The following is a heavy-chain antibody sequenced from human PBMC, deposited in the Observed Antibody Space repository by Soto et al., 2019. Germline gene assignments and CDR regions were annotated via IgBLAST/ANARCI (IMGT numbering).Heavy chain of an antibody. Sequence: QVQLQESGPGLVKPSETLSLTCTVSGGSISSYYWSWIRQPPGKGLEWIGYIYYSGSTNYNPSLKSRVTISVDTSKNQFSLTLSSVTAADTAVYYCASSIAAAGTIGYYGMDVWGQGTTVTVSS. CDR3: ASSIAAAGTIGYYGMDV. D-gene: IGHD6-13*01. J-gene: IGHJ6*02. CDR2: IYYSGST. CDR1: GGSISSYY. V-gene: IGHV4-59*01.